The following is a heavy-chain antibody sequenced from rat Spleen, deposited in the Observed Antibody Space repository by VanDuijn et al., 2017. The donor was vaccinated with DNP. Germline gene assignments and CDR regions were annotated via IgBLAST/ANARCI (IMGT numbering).Heavy chain of an antibody. CDR3: ARLGGYSSPTYFDY. Sequence: EVQLQESGPGLVKPSQSLSLTCSVSGYSITSTYWAWIRKFPGNKMEWLGYINYSGNTGYNPSLKSRISITRDTSKNQFFLQVNSVTTEDTATYYCARLGGYSSPTYFDYWGKGVMVTVSS. V-gene: IGHV3-1*01. D-gene: IGHD1-11*01. CDR2: INYSGNT. J-gene: IGHJ2*01. CDR1: GYSITSTY.